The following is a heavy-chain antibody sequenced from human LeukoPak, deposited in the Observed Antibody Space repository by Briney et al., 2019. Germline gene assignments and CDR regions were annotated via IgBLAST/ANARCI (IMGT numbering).Heavy chain of an antibody. CDR1: EFTFRRYA. D-gene: IGHD3-9*01. J-gene: IGHJ4*02. CDR2: VTGSGGSS. Sequence: GGSLRLSCSASEFTFRRYAMSWVRQAPGKGLEWVSAVTGSGGSSYYADSVNGRFTMFRDNSKNTVDLQMNSLRVEDTAVYYCAKAASLTGYYFDNWGQGTLVIVSS. V-gene: IGHV3-23*01. CDR3: AKAASLTGYYFDN.